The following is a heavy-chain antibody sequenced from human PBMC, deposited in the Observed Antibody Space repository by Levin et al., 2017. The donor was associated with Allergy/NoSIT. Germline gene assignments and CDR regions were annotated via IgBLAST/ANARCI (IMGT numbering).Heavy chain of an antibody. V-gene: IGHV3-7*01. CDR3: ARKRCSSTSCFLDY. CDR1: GFSFSNYW. J-gene: IGHJ4*02. D-gene: IGHD2-2*01. CDR2: IKQDGSER. Sequence: QPGGSLRLSCAASGFSFSNYWMSWVRQAPGKGLEWVANIKQDGSERYYVDSVKGRFTISRDNAKNSLSLQMNSLGAEDTAVYYCARKRCSSTSCFLDYWGQGTLVTVSS.